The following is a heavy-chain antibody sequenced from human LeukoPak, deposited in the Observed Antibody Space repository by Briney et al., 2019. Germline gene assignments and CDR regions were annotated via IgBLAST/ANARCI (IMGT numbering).Heavy chain of an antibody. CDR3: AKVGGIAAAGTHFDY. Sequence: GVSLRLFCAASGFTFSSYAMSWVRQAPGKGLEWVSAISGSGGSTYYADSVKGRFTISRDNSKNTLYLQMNSLRAEDTAVYYCAKVGGIAAAGTHFDYWGQGTLVTVSS. D-gene: IGHD6-13*01. CDR2: ISGSGGST. J-gene: IGHJ4*02. V-gene: IGHV3-23*01. CDR1: GFTFSSYA.